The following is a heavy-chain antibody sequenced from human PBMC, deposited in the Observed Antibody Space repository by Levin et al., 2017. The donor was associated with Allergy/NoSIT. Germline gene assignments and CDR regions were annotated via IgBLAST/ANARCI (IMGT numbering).Heavy chain of an antibody. Sequence: GGSLRLSCAASGFTFTEYGMSWVRQAPGKGLEWVSIISGSRGRTYYADSVKGRFTISGDTSRNTLYLEMNSLRAEDTALYYCARSGGRSTFFGVAVPGYYGLDVWSAGTTVTVSS. CDR1: GFTFTEYG. CDR2: ISGSRGRT. CDR3: ARSGGRSTFFGVAVPGYYGLDV. J-gene: IGHJ6*04. V-gene: IGHV3-23*01. D-gene: IGHD3-3*01.